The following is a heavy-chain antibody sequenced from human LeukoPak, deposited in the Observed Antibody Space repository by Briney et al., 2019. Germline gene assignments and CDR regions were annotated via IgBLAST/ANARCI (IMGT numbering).Heavy chain of an antibody. CDR1: GGSFSGYY. J-gene: IGHJ5*02. CDR2: INHSGST. CDR3: ARGRVAARPFRESRTRGNWFDP. Sequence: SETLSLTCAVYGGSFSGYYWSWIRQPPGKGLEWIGEINHSGSTNYNPSLKSRVTISVDTSKNQFSLKLSSVTAADTAVYYCARGRVAARPFRESRTRGNWFDPWGQGTLVTISS. D-gene: IGHD6-6*01. V-gene: IGHV4-34*01.